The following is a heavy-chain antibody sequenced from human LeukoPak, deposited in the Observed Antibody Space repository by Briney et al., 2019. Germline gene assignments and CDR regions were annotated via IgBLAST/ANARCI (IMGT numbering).Heavy chain of an antibody. CDR2: IVVGSGNT. CDR1: GFTFRTSA. V-gene: IGHV1-58*01. CDR3: AASPDYYDSSGYPYYFDY. D-gene: IGHD3-22*01. J-gene: IGHJ4*02. Sequence: GTSVKVSCKASGFTFRTSAVQWVRQARGQRLEWIGWIVVGSGNTNYAQKFQERVTITRDMSTSTAYMELSSLRSEDTAVYYCAASPDYYDSSGYPYYFDYWGQGTLVTVSS.